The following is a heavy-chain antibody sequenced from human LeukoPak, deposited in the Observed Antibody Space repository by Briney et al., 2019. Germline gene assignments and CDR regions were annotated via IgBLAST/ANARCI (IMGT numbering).Heavy chain of an antibody. Sequence: PGGSLRLFSAASGLSVSSNHMNWVRQAPGKGLEWVSVIYSGGTTNDADSVKGRFTISRDNSKNTVYLQMNSLRPEDTAVYYCARDILGDGFSSFDQWGQGTLVTVSS. CDR2: IYSGGTT. CDR1: GLSVSSNH. D-gene: IGHD5-24*01. V-gene: IGHV3-53*01. CDR3: ARDILGDGFSSFDQ. J-gene: IGHJ4*02.